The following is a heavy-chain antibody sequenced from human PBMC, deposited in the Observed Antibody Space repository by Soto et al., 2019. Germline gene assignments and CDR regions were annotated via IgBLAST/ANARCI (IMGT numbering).Heavy chain of an antibody. CDR3: AKGGVRYFDWLLQGPDYYYYYYMDV. CDR2: ISGSGGST. J-gene: IGHJ6*03. CDR1: GFTFSSYA. Sequence: EVQLLESGGGLVQPGGSLRLSCAASGFTFSSYAMSWVRQAPGKGLEWVSAISGSGGSTYYADSVKGRFTISRDNSKNTLYLQMNSLRAEDTAVYYCAKGGVRYFDWLLQGPDYYYYYYMDVWGKGTTVTVSS. D-gene: IGHD3-9*01. V-gene: IGHV3-23*01.